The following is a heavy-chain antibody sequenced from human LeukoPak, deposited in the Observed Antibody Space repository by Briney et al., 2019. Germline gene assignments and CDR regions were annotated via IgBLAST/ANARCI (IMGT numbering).Heavy chain of an antibody. Sequence: PSETLSLTCSVSGDSINSGDSYWGWIRQNPWKGLEWIGSIYYVGSPHYNPSLNSRQVTMSVDTLRNQFSLKLTSVTAADTAVYYCARLPITKRAMDAWGQGTTVTVSS. CDR2: IYYVGSP. CDR3: ARLPITKRAMDA. J-gene: IGHJ6*02. V-gene: IGHV4-39*01. CDR1: GDSINSGDSY. D-gene: IGHD3-3*01.